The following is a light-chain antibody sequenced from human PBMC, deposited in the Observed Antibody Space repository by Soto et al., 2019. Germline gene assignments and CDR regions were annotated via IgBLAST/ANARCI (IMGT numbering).Light chain of an antibody. CDR3: SSYTSSSLYV. CDR1: SSNIGSNS. Sequence: QSVLTQPPSASGTPGQRVTISCSGSSSNIGSNSVTWYQQLPGTAPKFLIYGNNQRPSGVPDRFSGSKSGTSASLAISGLQSEDEADYYCSSYTSSSLYVFGTGTKLTVL. CDR2: GNN. V-gene: IGLV1-44*01. J-gene: IGLJ1*01.